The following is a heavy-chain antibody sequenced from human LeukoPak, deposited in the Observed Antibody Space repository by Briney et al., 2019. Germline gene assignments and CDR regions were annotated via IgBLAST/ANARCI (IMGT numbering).Heavy chain of an antibody. J-gene: IGHJ4*02. V-gene: IGHV4-34*01. Sequence: SETLSLTCAVYGGSFSGYYWSWIRQPPGKGLEWIGEINHSGSTNYNPSLKSRVTISVDTSKNQFSLKLSSVTAADTAVYYCARRGISWFRMYYFDYWGQGTLVTVSS. CDR2: INHSGST. CDR1: GGSFSGYY. CDR3: ARRGISWFRMYYFDY. D-gene: IGHD3-16*01.